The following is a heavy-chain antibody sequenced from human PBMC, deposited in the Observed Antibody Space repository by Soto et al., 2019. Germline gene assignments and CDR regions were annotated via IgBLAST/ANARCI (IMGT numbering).Heavy chain of an antibody. V-gene: IGHV4-34*01. J-gene: IGHJ6*02. D-gene: IGHD5-12*01. Sequence: SETLSLTCAVYGGSFSGYYWSWVRQPPGKGLEWIGKINHSGSINYNPSLKSRVTISIDTSQNQFSLKLRSVTAADTAVYYCARDGVEDVWGQGTTVTVSS. CDR2: INHSGSI. CDR3: ARDGVEDV. CDR1: GGSFSGYY.